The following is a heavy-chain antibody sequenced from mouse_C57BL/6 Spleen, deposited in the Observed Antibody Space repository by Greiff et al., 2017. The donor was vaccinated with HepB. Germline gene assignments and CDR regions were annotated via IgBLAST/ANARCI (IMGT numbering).Heavy chain of an antibody. D-gene: IGHD1-1*01. J-gene: IGHJ2*01. CDR2: INPGSGGT. CDR1: GYAFTNYL. Sequence: QVQLQQSGAELVRPGTSVKVSCKASGYAFTNYLIEWVKQRPGQGLEWIGVINPGSGGTNYNEKFKGKATLTADKSSSTAYMQLSSLTSEDSAVYFCAREATVVAGDYFDDWGQGTTLTVSS. V-gene: IGHV1-54*01. CDR3: AREATVVAGDYFDD.